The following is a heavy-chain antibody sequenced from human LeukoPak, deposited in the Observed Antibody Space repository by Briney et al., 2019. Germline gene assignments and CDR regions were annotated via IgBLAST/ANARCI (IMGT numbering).Heavy chain of an antibody. V-gene: IGHV3-21*01. CDR3: ARDGYYYDTSGWFDY. D-gene: IGHD3-22*01. J-gene: IGHJ4*02. CDR2: ITSSSRYI. Sequence: GGSLRLSCAASGFTFSNYNMNWVRQAPGKGLEWVSLITSSSRYIYYADSVKGRFTISRDNAKNSLYLQMNSLRAEDTAVYYCARDGYYYDTSGWFDYWGQGTLVTVS. CDR1: GFTFSNYN.